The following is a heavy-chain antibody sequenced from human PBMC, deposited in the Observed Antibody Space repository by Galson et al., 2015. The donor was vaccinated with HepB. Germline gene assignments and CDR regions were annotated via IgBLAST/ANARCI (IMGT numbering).Heavy chain of an antibody. CDR3: ARDATLYYYDSSGPFDI. CDR1: GFTLSSYE. Sequence: SLRLSCAASGFTLSSYEMNWVRQAPGKGLEWVSYISSSGSTIYYADSVKGRVTISRDNAKNSLYLQMNSLRAEDSAVYYCARDATLYYYDSSGPFDIWGQGTMVTVSS. V-gene: IGHV3-48*03. D-gene: IGHD3-22*01. J-gene: IGHJ3*02. CDR2: ISSSGSTI.